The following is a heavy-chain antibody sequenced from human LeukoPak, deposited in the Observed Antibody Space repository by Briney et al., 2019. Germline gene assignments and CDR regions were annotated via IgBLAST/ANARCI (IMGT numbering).Heavy chain of an antibody. J-gene: IGHJ6*02. Sequence: ETLSLTCTVSGGSISSGDYYWSWIRQAPGKGLEWVSSNSGSGDDTYYADSVKGRFTISRDNSKNTLYLQMNSLRAEDTALYYCAKDGGGSLEWLPPMDVWGQGTTVTVSS. D-gene: IGHD3-3*01. V-gene: IGHV3-23*01. CDR2: NSGSGDDT. CDR3: AKDGGGSLEWLPPMDV. CDR1: GGSISSGDYY.